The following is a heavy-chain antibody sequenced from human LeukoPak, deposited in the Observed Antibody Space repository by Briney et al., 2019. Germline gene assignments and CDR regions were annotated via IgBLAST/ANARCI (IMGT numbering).Heavy chain of an antibody. Sequence: GGSLRLSCAASGFTFSSYAMSWVRQAPGKGLEWVSAISGSGGSTYYADSVKGRFTISRDNSKNTLYLQMNSLRAEDTAVYYCAKEEEPDYYDSSGHWYFDLWGRGTLVTVSS. V-gene: IGHV3-23*01. CDR1: GFTFSSYA. D-gene: IGHD3-22*01. CDR3: AKEEEPDYYDSSGHWYFDL. CDR2: ISGSGGST. J-gene: IGHJ2*01.